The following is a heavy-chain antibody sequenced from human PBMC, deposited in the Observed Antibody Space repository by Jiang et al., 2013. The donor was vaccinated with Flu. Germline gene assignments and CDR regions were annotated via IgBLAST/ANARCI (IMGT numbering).Heavy chain of an antibody. CDR1: EYTFTDYF. J-gene: IGHJ4*02. Sequence: SGAEVKKPGASVKVSCVASEYTFTDYFIHWVRQAPGQGLEWMGWIKIRTGETNYGQRFQDRVTLTRDTSINTAYMELSGLTSADTAVYYCARDPDTPMPIDFWGQGTLVTVSS. V-gene: IGHV1-2*02. D-gene: IGHD5-18*01. CDR2: IKIRTGET. CDR3: ARDPDTPMPIDF.